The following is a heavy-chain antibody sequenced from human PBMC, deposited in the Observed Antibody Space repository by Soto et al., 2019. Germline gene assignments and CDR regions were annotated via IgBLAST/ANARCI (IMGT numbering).Heavy chain of an antibody. V-gene: IGHV1-69*13. CDR2: IIPIFGTA. D-gene: IGHD3-10*01. Sequence: GASVKVSCKASGGTFSSYAISWVRQAPGQGLEWMGGIIPIFGTANYAQKFQGRVTITADESTSTAYMELSSLRSEDTAVYYCARGHYYYGVYYYGMDVWGQGTTVTVSS. J-gene: IGHJ6*02. CDR3: ARGHYYYGVYYYGMDV. CDR1: GGTFSSYA.